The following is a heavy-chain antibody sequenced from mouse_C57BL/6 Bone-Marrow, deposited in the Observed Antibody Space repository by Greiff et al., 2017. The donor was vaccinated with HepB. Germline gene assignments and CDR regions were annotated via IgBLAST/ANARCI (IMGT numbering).Heavy chain of an antibody. CDR2: INYDGSST. V-gene: IGHV5-16*01. Sequence: EVQLMESEGGLVQPGSSMKLSCTASGFTFSDYYMAWVRQVPEKGLEWVANINYDGSSTYYLDSLKSRFIISRDNAKNTLYLQMSSLKSEDTATYYCARDERITTVVAKDWYFDVWGTGTTVTVAS. D-gene: IGHD1-1*01. CDR3: ARDERITTVVAKDWYFDV. J-gene: IGHJ1*03. CDR1: GFTFSDYY.